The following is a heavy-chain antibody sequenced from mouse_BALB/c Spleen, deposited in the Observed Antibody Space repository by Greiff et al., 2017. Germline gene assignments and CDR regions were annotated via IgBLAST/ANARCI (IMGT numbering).Heavy chain of an antibody. Sequence: EVQLQESGPGLVKPSQSLSLTCSVTGYSITSGYYWNWIRQVPGNKLEWMGYISYDGSNNYNPSLKNRISITRDTSKNQFFLKLNSVTTEDTATYYYARADLPLDYWGQGTSVTVSS. J-gene: IGHJ4*01. CDR3: ARADLPLDY. CDR2: ISYDGSN. V-gene: IGHV3-6*02. CDR1: GYSITSGYY.